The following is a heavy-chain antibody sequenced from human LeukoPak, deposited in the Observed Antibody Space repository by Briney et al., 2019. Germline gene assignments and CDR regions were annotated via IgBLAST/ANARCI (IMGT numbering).Heavy chain of an antibody. V-gene: IGHV4-59*01. CDR1: GGSISSYY. Sequence: PSETLSLTCTVSGGSISSYYWSWLRQPPGKGLEWIGYIYYSGSTNYNPSLKSRVTISVDTSKNQFSLKLSSVTAADTAVYYCARCGDWGTIDYWGQGTLVTVSS. D-gene: IGHD2-21*02. CDR2: IYYSGST. J-gene: IGHJ4*02. CDR3: ARCGDWGTIDY.